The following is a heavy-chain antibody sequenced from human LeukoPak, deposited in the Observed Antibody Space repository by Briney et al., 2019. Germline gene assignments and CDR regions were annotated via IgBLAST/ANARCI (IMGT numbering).Heavy chain of an antibody. CDR3: ATHSDGGSSWYVDAFDI. V-gene: IGHV1-69*13. J-gene: IGHJ3*02. D-gene: IGHD6-13*01. Sequence: ASVKVSCKASGGTFSSYAISWVRQAPGQGLEWMGGIIPIFGTANYAQKFQGRVTITADESTSTAYMELSSLRSEDTAVYYCATHSDGGSSWYVDAFDIWGQGTMVTVSS. CDR1: GGTFSSYA. CDR2: IIPIFGTA.